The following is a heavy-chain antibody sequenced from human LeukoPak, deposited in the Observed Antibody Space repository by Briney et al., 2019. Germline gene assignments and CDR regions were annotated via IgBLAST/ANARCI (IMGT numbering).Heavy chain of an antibody. Sequence: GGSLRLSCAASGFTFSGYSMSWVRQAPGKGLEWVSSISSSSRYIYYADSVKGRFTISRDNAKNSLFLQLNSLRADDTAVYYCARSFSSRFGEFVPLGYWGQGTLVSVSP. CDR2: ISSSSRYI. CDR1: GFTFSGYS. V-gene: IGHV3-21*01. D-gene: IGHD3-10*01. J-gene: IGHJ4*02. CDR3: ARSFSSRFGEFVPLGY.